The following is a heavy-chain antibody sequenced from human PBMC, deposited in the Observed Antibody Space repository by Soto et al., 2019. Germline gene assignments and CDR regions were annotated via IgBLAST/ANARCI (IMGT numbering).Heavy chain of an antibody. V-gene: IGHV1-3*01. CDR2: INAGNGNT. J-gene: IGHJ2*01. D-gene: IGHD1-26*01. CDR1: GYSFTSYA. CDR3: ARGGSLYWYFDL. Sequence: GASVKVYCKASGYSFTSYAMHWVRQAPGQRLEWMGWINAGNGNTKYSQKFQGRVTITRDTSASTAYMELSSLRSEDTAVYYCARGGSLYWYFDLWGRGTLVPVSS.